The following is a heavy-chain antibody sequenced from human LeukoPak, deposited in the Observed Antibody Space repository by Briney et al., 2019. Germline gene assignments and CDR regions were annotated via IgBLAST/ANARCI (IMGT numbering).Heavy chain of an antibody. CDR1: GFTFSSYG. D-gene: IGHD3-16*02. V-gene: IGHV3-30*18. CDR3: AKGGPGDALYGITFGGVIVKGGPLAY. Sequence: GGSLRLSCAASGFTFSSYGMHWVRQAPGKGLEWVAVISYDGSNKYYADSVKGLFTISRDNSKNTLYLQMNSLRAEDTAVYYCAKGGPGDALYGITFGGVIVKGGPLAYWGQGTLVTVSS. J-gene: IGHJ4*02. CDR2: ISYDGSNK.